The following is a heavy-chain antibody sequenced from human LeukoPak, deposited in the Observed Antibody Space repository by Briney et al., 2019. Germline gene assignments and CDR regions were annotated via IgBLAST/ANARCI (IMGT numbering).Heavy chain of an antibody. V-gene: IGHV3-23*01. D-gene: IGHD6-19*01. Sequence: QSGGSLRLSCAASGFTFSSYAMSWVRQAPGKGLEWVSAISGSGGSTYYADSMKGRFTISRDNSKNTLYLQMNSLRAEDTAVYYCAKGEWLAYKPFDYWGQGTLVTVSS. CDR3: AKGEWLAYKPFDY. J-gene: IGHJ4*02. CDR2: ISGSGGST. CDR1: GFTFSSYA.